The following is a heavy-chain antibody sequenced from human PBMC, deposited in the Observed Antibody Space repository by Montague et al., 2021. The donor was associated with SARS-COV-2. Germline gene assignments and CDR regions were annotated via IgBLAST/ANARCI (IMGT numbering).Heavy chain of an antibody. CDR1: GGSLSNNY. CDR2: VNQSGGT. CDR3: ARVPLYFEGFDP. J-gene: IGHJ5*02. V-gene: IGHV4-34*01. Sequence: SETLSLTCAVLGGSLSNNYWTWVRQPPGKGLEWIGEVNQSGGTTHYIQSLKGRVKISVDSSSNQMSLNLESVTAANTAVYYCARVPLYFEGFDPWGPGILVTVSS. D-gene: IGHD3-9*01.